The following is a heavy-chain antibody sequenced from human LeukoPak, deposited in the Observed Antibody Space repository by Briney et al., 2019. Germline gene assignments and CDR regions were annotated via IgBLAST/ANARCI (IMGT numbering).Heavy chain of an antibody. D-gene: IGHD6-13*01. J-gene: IGHJ4*02. Sequence: ASVKLSCKASGYTFTSYGISWVRQVPGQGLEWMGWISAYNGNTNYAQKLQGRVTMTTDTSTSTAYMELRSLRSDDTAVYYCARGIAAAGIGDEYYFDYWGQGTLVTVSS. V-gene: IGHV1-18*01. CDR2: ISAYNGNT. CDR1: GYTFTSYG. CDR3: ARGIAAAGIGDEYYFDY.